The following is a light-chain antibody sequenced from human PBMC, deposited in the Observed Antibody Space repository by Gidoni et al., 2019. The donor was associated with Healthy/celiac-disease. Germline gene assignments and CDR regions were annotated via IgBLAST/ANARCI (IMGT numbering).Light chain of an antibody. V-gene: IGKV1-5*03. CDR2: KAS. Sequence: DTQMTQYPSTLSASVGDRVTITCRASQSIRSWLAWYQQKPGKTPKLLIDKASSLESAVPSRFSGSGSGTEFTLTISSLQPDDFATYYCQQYNSYSQEAFXQXTKLEIK. J-gene: IGKJ2*01. CDR3: QQYNSYSQEA. CDR1: QSIRSW.